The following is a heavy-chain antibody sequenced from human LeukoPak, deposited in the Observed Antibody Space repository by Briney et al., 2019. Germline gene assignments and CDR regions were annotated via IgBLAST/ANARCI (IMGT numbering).Heavy chain of an antibody. CDR2: IYYSGST. V-gene: IGHV4-59*01. CDR3: ARSPARETIFGVVITEIFDY. Sequence: SETLSLTCTVSGGSISSYYWSWIRQPPGKGLEWIGYIYYSGSTNYNPSLKSRVTISVATSKNQFSLKLSSVTAADTAVYYCARSPARETIFGVVITEIFDYWGQGTLVTVSS. J-gene: IGHJ4*02. D-gene: IGHD3-3*01. CDR1: GGSISSYY.